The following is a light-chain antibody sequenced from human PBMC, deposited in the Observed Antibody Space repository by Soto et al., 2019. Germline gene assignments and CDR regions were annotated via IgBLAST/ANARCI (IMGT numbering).Light chain of an antibody. V-gene: IGKV4-1*01. J-gene: IGKJ4*01. CDR1: QNLLSGSNNKNF. CDR3: HQYYGSPLT. Sequence: DIVMTQFPDSLAVSLGERATINCKSSQNLLSGSNNKNFLAWFQQKPGQPPKLLMYWASNRQSGVPDRFSGSGSGTDFTLNISGLQTEDVAVYYCHQYYGSPLTFGGGTKVEL. CDR2: WAS.